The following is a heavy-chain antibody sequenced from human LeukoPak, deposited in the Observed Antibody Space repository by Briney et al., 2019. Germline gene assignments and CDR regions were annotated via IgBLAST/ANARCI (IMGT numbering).Heavy chain of an antibody. J-gene: IGHJ4*02. D-gene: IGHD1-20*01. V-gene: IGHV3-23*01. CDR2: ISGSGGST. Sequence: GGSLRLSCAASGFTFSDYYMSWIRQAPGKGLEWVSAISGSGGSTYYADSVKGRFTISRDNSKNTLYLQMNSLRAEDAAVYYCAKVNWNDGIGFDYWGQGTLVTVSS. CDR3: AKVNWNDGIGFDY. CDR1: GFTFSDYY.